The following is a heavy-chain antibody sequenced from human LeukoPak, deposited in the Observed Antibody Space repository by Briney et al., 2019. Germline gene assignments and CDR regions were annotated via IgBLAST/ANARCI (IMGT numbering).Heavy chain of an antibody. Sequence: SETLSLTCTVYGGSFSGYYWSWIRQPPGKGLEWIGEINHSGSTNYNPSLKSRVTISVDTSKNQLSLKLSSVTAADTAVYYCARGRVAAAGTRYYYYYYGMDVWGQGTTVTVSS. D-gene: IGHD6-13*01. CDR3: ARGRVAAAGTRYYYYYYGMDV. CDR2: INHSGST. CDR1: GGSFSGYY. J-gene: IGHJ6*02. V-gene: IGHV4-34*01.